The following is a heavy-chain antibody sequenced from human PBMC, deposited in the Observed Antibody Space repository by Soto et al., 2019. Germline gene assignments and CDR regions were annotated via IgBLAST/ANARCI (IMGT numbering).Heavy chain of an antibody. CDR3: AGVVGTRTMTGDYYCYGVDV. CDR2: IYHGGSA. J-gene: IGHJ6*02. D-gene: IGHD3-9*01. Sequence: PSESLSLTCAASGGSINDYYLSWIRQTPGKGLEWIGYIYHGGSANYSPSLKSRVTISLNTSKSQFYMTLTSVTAADSAVYYCAGVVGTRTMTGDYYCYGVDVWGQGTMVTVSS. CDR1: GGSINDYY. V-gene: IGHV4-59*01.